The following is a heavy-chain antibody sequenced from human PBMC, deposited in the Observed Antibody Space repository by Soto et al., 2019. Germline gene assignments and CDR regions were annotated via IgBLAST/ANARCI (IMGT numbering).Heavy chain of an antibody. Sequence: GGSLRLSCAASGFTFSSYAMSWVRQAPGKGLEWVSAISGSGGSTYYADSVKGRFTISRDTSKNTLYMQLNTLRADDTAVYYCSKDKPGTTSFDYWGQGTLVTVSS. CDR3: SKDKPGTTSFDY. V-gene: IGHV3-23*01. CDR2: ISGSGGST. J-gene: IGHJ4*02. CDR1: GFTFSSYA. D-gene: IGHD1-1*01.